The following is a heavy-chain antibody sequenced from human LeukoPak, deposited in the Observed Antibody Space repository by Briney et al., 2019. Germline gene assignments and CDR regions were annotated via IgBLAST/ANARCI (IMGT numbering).Heavy chain of an antibody. CDR1: GYTFTSYY. V-gene: IGHV1-46*01. D-gene: IGHD3-16*02. Sequence: ASVKVSCKASGYTFTSYYVHWVRQAPGQGLEWMGIINPSGGSTSYAQKFQGRVTMTRDTSTSAVYMELSSLRSEDTAVYYCARRDLLSSYYYGMDVWGQGTTVTVSS. J-gene: IGHJ6*02. CDR3: ARRDLLSSYYYGMDV. CDR2: INPSGGST.